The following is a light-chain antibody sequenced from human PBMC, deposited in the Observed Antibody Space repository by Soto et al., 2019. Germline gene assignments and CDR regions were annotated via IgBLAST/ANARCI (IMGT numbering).Light chain of an antibody. J-gene: IGKJ1*01. Sequence: EIVMTQSPATLSVSPGESATLSCRASQSVGSDLAWYQHKPDQTPRLLIYDASTRATGVPAKYSGSGSGTDFTLTINSLQSEDFAVYYCQHYNNWPWTLGQGTKVDI. CDR3: QHYNNWPWT. V-gene: IGKV3-15*01. CDR1: QSVGSD. CDR2: DAS.